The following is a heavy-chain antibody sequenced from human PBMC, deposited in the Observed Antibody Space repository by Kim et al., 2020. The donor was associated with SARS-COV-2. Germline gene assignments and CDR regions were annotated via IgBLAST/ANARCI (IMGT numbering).Heavy chain of an antibody. Sequence: ADSVKGRFTIARENSENALYLQMNSLRAEDTAVYYCAKDLRGSGWYSGYWGQGTLVTVSS. D-gene: IGHD6-19*01. J-gene: IGHJ4*02. V-gene: IGHV3-30*02. CDR3: AKDLRGSGWYSGY.